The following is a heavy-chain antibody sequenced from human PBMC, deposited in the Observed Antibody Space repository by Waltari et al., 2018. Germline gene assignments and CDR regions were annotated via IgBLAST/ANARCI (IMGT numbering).Heavy chain of an antibody. CDR1: GHTLSELS. Sequence: VQLVQSGAEEKNTGASLRVAVKVSGHTLSELSIHWVRTPPGKGLEWMGGFDADDGASFDAQKFQGRLTRTEDTSTDTAYMELTSLTSEDTAVYYCAIGGGGSRLPRWGQGTLITVSS. CDR2: FDADDGAS. J-gene: IGHJ4*02. D-gene: IGHD2-15*01. CDR3: AIGGGGSRLPR. V-gene: IGHV1-24*01.